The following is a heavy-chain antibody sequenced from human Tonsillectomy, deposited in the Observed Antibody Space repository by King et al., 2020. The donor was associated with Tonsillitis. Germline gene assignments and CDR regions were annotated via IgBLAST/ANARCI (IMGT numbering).Heavy chain of an antibody. CDR2: IYYSGST. CDR1: GGSISSYY. D-gene: IGHD6-13*01. J-gene: IGHJ2*01. Sequence: QLQESGPGLVKSSETLSLTCTVSGGSISSYYWSWIRQPPGKGLEWISYIYYSGSTAYDPSLNSRVTISIDTSKNQFSLKLSSVTAADTAVYYCARVHSSTYWYFDLWGRGTLVTVSS. V-gene: IGHV4-59*01. CDR3: ARVHSSTYWYFDL.